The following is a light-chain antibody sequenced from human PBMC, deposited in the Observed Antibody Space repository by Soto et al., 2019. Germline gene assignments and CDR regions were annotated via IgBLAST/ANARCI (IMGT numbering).Light chain of an antibody. CDR1: QSVNTN. J-gene: IGKJ4*01. CDR3: QQYGSSRGT. V-gene: IGKV3-20*01. Sequence: EIVMTQSPATLSVSPGERATLSCRASQSVNTNLAWYQQKPGQAPRLLIYGASSRATGIPDRFSGSGSGTDFTLTISRLEPEDFAVYYCQQYGSSRGTFGGGTKVDIK. CDR2: GAS.